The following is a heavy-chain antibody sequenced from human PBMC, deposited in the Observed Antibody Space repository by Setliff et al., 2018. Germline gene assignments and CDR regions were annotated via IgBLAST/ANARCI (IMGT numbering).Heavy chain of an antibody. CDR2: IIPILGIA. Sequence: GASVKVSCKASGGPFSSYAISWVRQAPGQGLEWMGGIIPILGIANYAQKFQGRVTITADESTSTAYMELSSLRSEDTAVYYCARSSLLSEQQSNAFDIWGQGTMVTVSS. J-gene: IGHJ3*02. D-gene: IGHD6-13*01. CDR3: ARSSLLSEQQSNAFDI. V-gene: IGHV1-69*10. CDR1: GGPFSSYA.